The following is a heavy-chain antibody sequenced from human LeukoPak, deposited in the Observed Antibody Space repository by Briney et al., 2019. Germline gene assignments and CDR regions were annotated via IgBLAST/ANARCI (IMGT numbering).Heavy chain of an antibody. V-gene: IGHV3-11*01. Sequence: GGSLRLSCAASGFTFSDYYMSWIRQAPGKGLEWVSYISSSGSTIYYADSVKGRFTISRDNAKNSLYLQMNSLRAEDTAVYYCARAFIRSSSHYYNWFDPWGQGTLVTVSS. CDR2: ISSSGSTI. D-gene: IGHD2-2*01. CDR1: GFTFSDYY. CDR3: ARAFIRSSSHYYNWFDP. J-gene: IGHJ5*02.